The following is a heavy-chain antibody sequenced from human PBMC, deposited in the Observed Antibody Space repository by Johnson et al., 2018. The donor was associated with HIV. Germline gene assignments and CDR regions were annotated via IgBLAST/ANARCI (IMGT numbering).Heavy chain of an antibody. J-gene: IGHJ3*02. Sequence: VQLVESGGGVVQPGRSLRLSCAASGFTFSSYGMHWVRQAPGKGLEWVAVIWYDGSNKYYADSVKGRFTISRDNSKNTLYLQMNSLRPEDTAVYYCARDSSNSFRFEMYAFDIWGQGTMVTVSS. D-gene: IGHD6-6*01. V-gene: IGHV3-30*19. CDR1: GFTFSSYG. CDR2: IWYDGSNK. CDR3: ARDSSNSFRFEMYAFDI.